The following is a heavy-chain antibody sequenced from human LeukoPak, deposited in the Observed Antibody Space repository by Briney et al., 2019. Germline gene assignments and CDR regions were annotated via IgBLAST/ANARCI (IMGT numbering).Heavy chain of an antibody. V-gene: IGHV3-21*01. CDR1: GFTFSSYS. CDR2: ISSSSSYI. Sequence: GGSLRLSCAASGFTFSSYSMNWVRQAPGKGLEWVSSISSSSSYIYYADSVKGRFTISRDNAKNSLYLQMNSLRAEDTAVYYCAGDEDLPGRFDYWGQGTLVTVSS. CDR3: AGDEDLPGRFDY. J-gene: IGHJ4*02.